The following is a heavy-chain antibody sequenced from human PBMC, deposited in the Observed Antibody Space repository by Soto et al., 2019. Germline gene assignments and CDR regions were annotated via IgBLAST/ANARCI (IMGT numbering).Heavy chain of an antibody. V-gene: IGHV1-69*13. D-gene: IGHD2-15*01. CDR3: ARGQYCSGGSCYPRPLDY. Sequence: EASVKVSCKASGGTFSSYAISWVRQAPGQGLEWMGGIIPIFGTANYAQKFQGRVTITADESTSTAYMELSSLRSEDTAVYYCARGQYCSGGSCYPRPLDYWGQGTLVTVSS. J-gene: IGHJ4*02. CDR1: GGTFSSYA. CDR2: IIPIFGTA.